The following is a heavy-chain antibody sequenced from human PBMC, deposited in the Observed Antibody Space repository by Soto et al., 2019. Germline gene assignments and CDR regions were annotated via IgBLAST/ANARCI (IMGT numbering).Heavy chain of an antibody. CDR1: GGSINSSDYY. CDR3: ARTRYFDL. Sequence: QVQLQESGPGLVKPSQTLSLTCSVSGGSINSSDYYWSWIRQPPGKGLEWIGYVYYSGSTYYNPSLKGRITISVDTSRNQFSLNLSSVTAGGTAVDYCARTRYFDLWGRGTLVTVSS. J-gene: IGHJ2*01. CDR2: VYYSGST. V-gene: IGHV4-30-4*01.